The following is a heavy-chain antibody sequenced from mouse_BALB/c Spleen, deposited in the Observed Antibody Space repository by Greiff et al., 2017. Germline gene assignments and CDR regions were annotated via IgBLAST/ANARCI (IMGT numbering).Heavy chain of an antibody. CDR2: IDTSDSYT. J-gene: IGHJ4*01. CDR3: ARRGSAMDY. V-gene: IGHV1-69*01. Sequence: VQLQQPGAELVMPGASVKMSCKASGYTFTDYWMHWVKQRPGQGLEWIGAIDTSDSYTSYNQKFKGKATLTVDESSSTAYMQLSSLTSEDSAVYYCARRGSAMDYWGQGTSVTVSS. CDR1: GYTFTDYW.